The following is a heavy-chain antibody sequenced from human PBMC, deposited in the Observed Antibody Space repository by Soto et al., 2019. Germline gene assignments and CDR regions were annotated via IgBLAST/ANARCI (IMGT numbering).Heavy chain of an antibody. J-gene: IGHJ4*02. CDR3: ARLSPTFDNWALDY. CDR2: IYYSGST. D-gene: IGHD1-20*01. Sequence: SETLSLTCTVSGASISSYYWSWIRQPPGKGLEWIGYIYYSGSTNYNPSLKSRVTISVDTSKNQVSLKVSSVTATDTAVYYCARLSPTFDNWALDYWVQVTPVTVSS. CDR1: GASISSYY. V-gene: IGHV4-59*01.